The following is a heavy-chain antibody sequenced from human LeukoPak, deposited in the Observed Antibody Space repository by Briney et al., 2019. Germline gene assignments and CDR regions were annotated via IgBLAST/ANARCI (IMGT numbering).Heavy chain of an antibody. CDR1: GFTFSNSV. J-gene: IGHJ3*02. CDR2: ISDDGSSE. CDR3: ARESYGSGHCAAFGI. D-gene: IGHD3-16*01. Sequence: GGSLRLSCAASGFTFSNSVMHWVRQDPGKGLEWVAGISDDGSSEHYADSVKGRFTISRDNSDNTLYVQMNSLRVEDTAVYYCARESYGSGHCAAFGIWGQGTLVTVSS. V-gene: IGHV3-30*04.